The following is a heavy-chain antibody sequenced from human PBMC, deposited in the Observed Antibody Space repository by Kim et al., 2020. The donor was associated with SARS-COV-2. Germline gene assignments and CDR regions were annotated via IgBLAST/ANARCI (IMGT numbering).Heavy chain of an antibody. Sequence: GGSLRLSCAAPGFTFSNFWMHWVRQVPGKGLMWVSRINSDGSSTIYADSVKGRFTISRDNAKNTLYLQMNSLRAEDTALYYCGRRGCIGVGCYYHYWGQGTLVPVSS. J-gene: IGHJ4*02. CDR3: GRRGCIGVGCYYHY. CDR1: GFTFSNFW. D-gene: IGHD2-15*01. V-gene: IGHV3-74*01. CDR2: INSDGSST.